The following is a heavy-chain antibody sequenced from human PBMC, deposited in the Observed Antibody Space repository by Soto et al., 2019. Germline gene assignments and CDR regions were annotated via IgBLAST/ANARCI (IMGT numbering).Heavy chain of an antibody. CDR2: IYYSGNT. J-gene: IGHJ4*02. D-gene: IGHD3-22*01. Sequence: QVQLQESGPGLVKPSQTLSLTCTVSGGSISSGAYYWSWIRQHPGKGLEWIGYIYYSGNTYYNPSLKSQFTLSVDTSKNQFSLKLSSVTAADTAVYYCAREKTYYDSSGYSPSWGQGTLVTVSS. CDR1: GGSISSGAYY. CDR3: AREKTYYDSSGYSPS. V-gene: IGHV4-31*01.